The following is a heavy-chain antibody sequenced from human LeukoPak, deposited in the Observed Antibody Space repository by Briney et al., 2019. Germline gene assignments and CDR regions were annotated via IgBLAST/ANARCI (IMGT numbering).Heavy chain of an antibody. CDR3: ARDGLGGSGAFDI. V-gene: IGHV1-2*02. CDR2: INPDSGGT. CDR1: GYTFTGYY. Sequence: EASVKVSCKASGYTFTGYYIHWVRQAPGQGLEWMGWINPDSGGTNYAQKLQGGVSMTRDTSISTAYMELSRLRSDDTAVYYCARDGLGGSGAFDIWGQGTMVTVSS. J-gene: IGHJ3*02. D-gene: IGHD3-16*01.